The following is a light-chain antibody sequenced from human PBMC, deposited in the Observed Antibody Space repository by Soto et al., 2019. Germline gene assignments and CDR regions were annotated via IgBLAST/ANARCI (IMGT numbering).Light chain of an antibody. V-gene: IGLV1-44*01. Sequence: QSVLTQSPSASGTPGQSVTISCSGSRSNIRSNAVNWYQQLPGTAPKLLIYSDNQRPSGVPERFSGSKSGTSASLVISGLQSEDEADYYCAAWDDSLSGFVVFGGGTKVTVL. J-gene: IGLJ2*01. CDR2: SDN. CDR1: RSNIRSNA. CDR3: AAWDDSLSGFVV.